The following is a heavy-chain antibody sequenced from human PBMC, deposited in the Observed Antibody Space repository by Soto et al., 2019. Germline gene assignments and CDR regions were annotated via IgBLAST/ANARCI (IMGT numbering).Heavy chain of an antibody. Sequence: PSETLSLTCTVSGDSISSGTYFWGWVRQPPGKGLEWIGSIYHSGSTYYNPSLKSRVTISVDRSKNQFSLKLSSVTAADTAVYYCMLGSGWKDFDYWGQGTLVTVSS. CDR1: GDSISSGTYF. V-gene: IGHV4-39*07. CDR2: IYHSGST. J-gene: IGHJ4*02. CDR3: MLGSGWKDFDY. D-gene: IGHD3-22*01.